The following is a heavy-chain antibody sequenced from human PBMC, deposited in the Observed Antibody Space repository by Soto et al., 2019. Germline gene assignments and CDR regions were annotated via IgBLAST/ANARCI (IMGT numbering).Heavy chain of an antibody. V-gene: IGHV4-4*07. J-gene: IGHJ6*02. D-gene: IGHD3-10*01. CDR2: IYTSGST. CDR3: ARGVGTMVRGVIIRYGMDV. CDR1: GGSISSYD. Sequence: SETLSLTCTVSGGSISSYDGSLLRPPAGKGLEWIGRIYTSGSTNYNPSLKSRVTMSVDTSKNQYSLKLSSVTAADTAVYYCARGVGTMVRGVIIRYGMDVWGQGTTVTVSS.